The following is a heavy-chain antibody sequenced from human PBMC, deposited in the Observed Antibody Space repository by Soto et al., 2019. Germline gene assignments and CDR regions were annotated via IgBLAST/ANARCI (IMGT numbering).Heavy chain of an antibody. CDR1: AFTFRNYW. CDR2: IKQDGSEK. V-gene: IGHV3-7*04. J-gene: IGHJ4*02. Sequence: EVQLVESGGGLVQPGGSLRLSCAASAFTFRNYWMSWVRQAPGKGLECVAKIKQDGSEKYYVDSVKGRFTISRDNAKNSLYLQMNSLTVEDTAMYYCARASSSTSVAIDYWGQGTLVTVSS. CDR3: ARASSSTSVAIDY. D-gene: IGHD2-2*01.